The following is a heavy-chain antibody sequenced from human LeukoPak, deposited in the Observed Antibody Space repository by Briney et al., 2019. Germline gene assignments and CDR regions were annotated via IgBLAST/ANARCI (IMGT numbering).Heavy chain of an antibody. CDR2: IKNKTNGGTT. CDR3: ARGLCSSSSCYQGPFDY. CDR1: GFIFSSAW. D-gene: IGHD2-2*01. J-gene: IGHJ4*02. V-gene: IGHV3-15*01. Sequence: GGSLRLSCAASGFIFSSAWMTWVRQAPGKGLEWVGHIKNKTNGGTTDYAAPVKGRFIISRDDSKNTLYLQMNSLRTEDTAVYYCARGLCSSSSCYQGPFDYWGQGMLVTVSS.